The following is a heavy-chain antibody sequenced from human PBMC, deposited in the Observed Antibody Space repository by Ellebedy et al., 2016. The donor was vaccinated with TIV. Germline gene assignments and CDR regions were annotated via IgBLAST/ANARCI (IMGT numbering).Heavy chain of an antibody. CDR1: GFTFSSYA. D-gene: IGHD3-9*01. Sequence: GESLKISCAASGFTFSSYAMSWVRQAPGTGLEWVSAISGSGGSTYYADSVKGRFTISRDNSKNTLYLQMNSLRAEDTAVYYCAKDRKGRITISPTVGTGGMDVWGQGTTVTVSS. J-gene: IGHJ6*02. V-gene: IGHV3-23*01. CDR3: AKDRKGRITISPTVGTGGMDV. CDR2: ISGSGGST.